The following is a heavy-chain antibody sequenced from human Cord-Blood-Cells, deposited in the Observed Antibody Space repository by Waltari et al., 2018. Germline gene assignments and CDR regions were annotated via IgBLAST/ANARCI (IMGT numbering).Heavy chain of an antibody. V-gene: IGHV1-8*01. CDR2: MNPNSGNT. J-gene: IGHJ3*02. Sequence: QVQLVQSGAEVKKPGASVKVSCKASGYTFTSYDINWVRQATAQGLEWMGWMNPNSGNTGYAQKFQGRVTMTRNTSISTAYMELSSLRSEDTAVYYCARGRSLEYSSSSAAFDIWGQGTMVTVSS. CDR1: GYTFTSYD. CDR3: ARGRSLEYSSSSAAFDI. D-gene: IGHD6-6*01.